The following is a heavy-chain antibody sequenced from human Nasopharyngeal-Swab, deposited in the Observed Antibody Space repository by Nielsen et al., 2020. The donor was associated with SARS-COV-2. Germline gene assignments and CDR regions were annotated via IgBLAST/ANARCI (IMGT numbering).Heavy chain of an antibody. Sequence: GGSLRLSCAASGFTFSSYWIHWVRQAPGKGLVWVSRINSDGSSTSYADSVKGRFTISRDNAKNTLYLQMNSLRAEDTAVYYCARVVCSGGSCYQNRYYFDYWGQGTLVTVSS. J-gene: IGHJ4*02. CDR3: ARVVCSGGSCYQNRYYFDY. V-gene: IGHV3-74*01. D-gene: IGHD2-15*01. CDR1: GFTFSSYW. CDR2: INSDGSST.